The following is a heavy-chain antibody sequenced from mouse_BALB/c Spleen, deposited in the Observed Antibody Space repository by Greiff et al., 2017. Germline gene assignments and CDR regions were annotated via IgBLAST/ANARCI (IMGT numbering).Heavy chain of an antibody. V-gene: IGHV5-6-3*01. J-gene: IGHJ4*01. CDR2: INRNGGST. Sequence: EVKLVESGGGLVQPGGSLKLSCAASGFTFSSYGMSWVRQTPDKRLELVATINRNGGSTYYPDSVKGRFTISRDNAKNTLYLQMSSLKSEDTAMYYCARHRPYYAMDYWGQGTSVTVSS. CDR1: GFTFSSYG. CDR3: ARHRPYYAMDY.